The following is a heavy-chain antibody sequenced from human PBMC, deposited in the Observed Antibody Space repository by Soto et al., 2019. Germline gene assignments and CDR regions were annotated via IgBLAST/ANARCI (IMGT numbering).Heavy chain of an antibody. J-gene: IGHJ6*03. V-gene: IGHV4-31*03. Sequence: QVQLQESGPGLVKPSQTLSLTCTVSGGSISSGGYYWSWIRQHPGKGLEWIGYIYYSGSTYYNPSINSRVTISVDTSKNQFSLKLSSVTAADTAVYYCARGRGTSPDYYYYYMDVWGKGTTVTVSS. D-gene: IGHD1-1*01. CDR1: GGSISSGGYY. CDR2: IYYSGST. CDR3: ARGRGTSPDYYYYYMDV.